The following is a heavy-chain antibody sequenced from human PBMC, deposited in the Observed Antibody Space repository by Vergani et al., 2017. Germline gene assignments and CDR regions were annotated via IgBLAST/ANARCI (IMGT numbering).Heavy chain of an antibody. CDR1: GFTFSTYA. Sequence: QVQLVESGGGVVQPGRSLRLSCAAPGFTFSTYAMHWVRQAPGKGLEWVAVISHDGSHKYYADSVKGRFTISRDNAKNSLYLQMNSLRAEDTAVYYCARVHGAVAGEKYYYYYYMDVWGKGTTVTVSS. CDR3: ARVHGAVAGEKYYYYYYMDV. CDR2: ISHDGSHK. J-gene: IGHJ6*03. D-gene: IGHD6-19*01. V-gene: IGHV3-30*04.